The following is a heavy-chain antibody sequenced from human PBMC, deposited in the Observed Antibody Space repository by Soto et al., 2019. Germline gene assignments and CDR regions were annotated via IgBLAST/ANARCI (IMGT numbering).Heavy chain of an antibody. CDR2: IINSLEIA. J-gene: IGHJ6*03. CDR1: GGTFSSYT. V-gene: IGHV1-69*02. CDR3: ARSMDIVVVPADIKTGDYYYMDV. D-gene: IGHD2-2*03. Sequence: SVQVSCKASGGTFSSYTISWVRQAPGQGREWVGSIINSLEIANYAQKFQDRVTITADKSTSTAYMELSSLRSEDTAVYYCARSMDIVVVPADIKTGDYYYMDVWGKGTTVTVSS.